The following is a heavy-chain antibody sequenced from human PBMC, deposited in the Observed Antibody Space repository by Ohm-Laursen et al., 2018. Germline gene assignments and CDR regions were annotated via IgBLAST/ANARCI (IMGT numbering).Heavy chain of an antibody. V-gene: IGHV4-61*08. CDR1: GGSITSGGDY. CDR3: ARGLKSYGMDV. CDR2: IYYSGST. J-gene: IGHJ6*02. Sequence: GTLSLTCTVSGGSITSGGDYWSWIRQHPGKGLEWIGYIYYSGSTNYNPSLKSRVTISVDTSKNQFSLKLSSVTAADTAVYYCARGLKSYGMDVWGQGTTVTVSS.